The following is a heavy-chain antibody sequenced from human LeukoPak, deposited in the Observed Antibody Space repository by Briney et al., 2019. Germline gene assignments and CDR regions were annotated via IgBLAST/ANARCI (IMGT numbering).Heavy chain of an antibody. Sequence: SETLSLTCTVSGGSISNYYWSWIRQPPGKGLEWIGYIFYTGTTNYNFSLKSRLTISVDTSKNQFSLRLTSVTAADTAVYYCAREGHSSSFVDFDYWGQGTLVTVSS. CDR1: GGSISNYY. CDR3: AREGHSSSFVDFDY. J-gene: IGHJ4*02. D-gene: IGHD6-6*01. CDR2: IFYTGTT. V-gene: IGHV4-59*01.